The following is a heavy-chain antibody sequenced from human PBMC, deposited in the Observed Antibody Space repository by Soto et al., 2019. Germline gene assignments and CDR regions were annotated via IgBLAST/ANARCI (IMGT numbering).Heavy chain of an antibody. CDR2: INEDGSMT. CDR3: VTGFR. V-gene: IGHV3-74*01. CDR1: GFSCSNSW. J-gene: IGHJ1*01. Sequence: EVQLVESGGGLVQPGGSLSLSCAASGFSCSNSWMYWVRQAPGKGLVWVSRINEDGSMTSHADSVRGRFTSPRDKPKNSLYFHMNSLRAEDTAVYYCVTGFRWGQGTLVTVSS.